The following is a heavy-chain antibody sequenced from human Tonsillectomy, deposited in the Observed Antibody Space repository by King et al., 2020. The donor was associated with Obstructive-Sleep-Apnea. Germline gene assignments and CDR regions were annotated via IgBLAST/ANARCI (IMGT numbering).Heavy chain of an antibody. D-gene: IGHD3-9*01. CDR3: ARDQGLRCQFCPFDP. V-gene: IGHV3-30*04. CDR2: ISYDGSRK. Sequence: VQLVESGGGVVQPGRSLRLSCAASGFTFSSYAMHWVRQAPGKGLVCVAVISYDGSRKYYADSVKGRFTISRDNSKNTLYLQMNSLRAEDTAVYSCARDQGLRCQFCPFDPWGQGTLVTVSS. CDR1: GFTFSSYA. J-gene: IGHJ5*02.